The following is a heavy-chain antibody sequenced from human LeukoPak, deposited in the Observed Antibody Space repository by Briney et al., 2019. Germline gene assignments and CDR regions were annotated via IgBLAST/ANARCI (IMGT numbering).Heavy chain of an antibody. CDR3: ARDGIFFDAFDI. CDR2: ISSSSSYI. J-gene: IGHJ3*02. Sequence: PGGSLRLSCAASGFTFSSYSMNWVRQAPGKGLEWVSSISSSSSYIYYADSVKGRFTISRDNAKNSLYLQMNSLRAEDTAVYYCARDGIFFDAFDIWGQGTMVTVSS. V-gene: IGHV3-21*01. CDR1: GFTFSSYS. D-gene: IGHD3-3*01.